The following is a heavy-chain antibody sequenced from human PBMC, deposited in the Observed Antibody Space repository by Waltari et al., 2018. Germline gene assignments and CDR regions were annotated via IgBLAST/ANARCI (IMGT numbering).Heavy chain of an antibody. V-gene: IGHV3-53*01. CDR1: GFTVSSNY. CDR3: ARVGRTNYYFDY. J-gene: IGHJ4*02. CDR2: IYSGGST. Sequence: EVQLVESGGGLIQPGGSLRLSCAASGFTVSSNYMSGVGQAPGKGLEWVSVIYSGGSTYYADSVKGRFTISRDNSKNTLYLQMNSLRAEDTAVYYCARVGRTNYYFDYWSQGTLVTVSS. D-gene: IGHD3-10*01.